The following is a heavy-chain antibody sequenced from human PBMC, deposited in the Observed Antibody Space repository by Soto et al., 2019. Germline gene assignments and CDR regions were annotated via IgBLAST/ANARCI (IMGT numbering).Heavy chain of an antibody. CDR3: ANPTGGDCSGGSCYSGAFDI. D-gene: IGHD2-15*01. Sequence: PGGSLRLSCAASGFTFSSYGMHWVRQAPGKGLEWVAVIWYDGSNKYYADSVKGRFTISRDNSKNTLYLQMNSLRAEDTAVYYCANPTGGDCSGGSCYSGAFDIWGQGTMVTVSS. CDR1: GFTFSSYG. V-gene: IGHV3-33*06. CDR2: IWYDGSNK. J-gene: IGHJ3*02.